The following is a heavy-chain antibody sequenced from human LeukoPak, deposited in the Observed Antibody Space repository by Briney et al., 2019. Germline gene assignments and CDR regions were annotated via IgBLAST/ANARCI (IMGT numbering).Heavy chain of an antibody. CDR1: GFTVSSNY. Sequence: GGSLRLSCAASGFTVSSNYMSWVRQAPGKGLEWVSVIYSGGSTYYADSVKGRFTISRDNSKNTLYLQMNSLRVDDTAVYYCARDRGRYYDSRGFYWGYYFDSWGQGILVTVST. V-gene: IGHV3-53*01. CDR2: IYSGGST. J-gene: IGHJ4*02. D-gene: IGHD3-22*01. CDR3: ARDRGRYYDSRGFYWGYYFDS.